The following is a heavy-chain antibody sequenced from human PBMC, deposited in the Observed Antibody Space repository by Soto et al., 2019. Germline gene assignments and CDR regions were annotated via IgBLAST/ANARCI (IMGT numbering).Heavy chain of an antibody. J-gene: IGHJ3*02. Sequence: LSLTCAVSGGSISSGGYSWSWIRQPPGKGLEWIGYIYHSGSTYYNPSLKSRVTISVDRSKNQFSLKLSSVTAADTAVYYCASYYGDYVFAFDIWGQGTMVTVSS. CDR1: GGSISSGGYS. CDR2: IYHSGST. V-gene: IGHV4-30-2*01. CDR3: ASYYGDYVFAFDI. D-gene: IGHD4-17*01.